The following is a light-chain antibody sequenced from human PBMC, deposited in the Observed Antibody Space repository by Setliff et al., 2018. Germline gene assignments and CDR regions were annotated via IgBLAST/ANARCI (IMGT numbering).Light chain of an antibody. J-gene: IGLJ2*01. V-gene: IGLV2-23*02. Sequence: QSVLAQPASVSGSPGQSITISCTGTSSDVGSYNLVSWYQQFPGKAPKLMIYEVSKRPSGVSNRFSGSKSGNTASLTISGLQAEDEADYYCCSYAGSRTYVIFGGGTKGTVL. CDR3: CSYAGSRTYVI. CDR1: SSDVGSYNL. CDR2: EVS.